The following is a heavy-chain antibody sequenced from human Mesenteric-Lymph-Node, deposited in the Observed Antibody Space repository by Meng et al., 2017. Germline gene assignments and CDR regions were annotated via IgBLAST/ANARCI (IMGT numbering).Heavy chain of an antibody. CDR3: ARGFYCGSTSCQYYYYGMDV. CDR1: GYIFTNHY. D-gene: IGHD2-2*01. Sequence: ASVKVSCKASGYIFTNHYMHWVRQAPGQGLEWMGIINPDDDTDSRTYYAQKFRGRLTLTRDTPTSTVYMELSSLRSEDTAVYYCARGFYCGSTSCQYYYYGMDVWGQGTTVTVSS. CDR2: INPDDDTDSRT. V-gene: IGHV1-46*01. J-gene: IGHJ6*02.